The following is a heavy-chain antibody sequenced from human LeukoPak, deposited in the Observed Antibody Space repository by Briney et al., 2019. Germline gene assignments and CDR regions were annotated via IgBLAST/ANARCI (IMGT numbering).Heavy chain of an antibody. J-gene: IGHJ6*03. CDR2: IFYSGTT. V-gene: IGHV4-39*07. CDR1: GGSISSRSYY. Sequence: PSETLSLTCTVSGGSISSRSYYWGWIRQAPGKGLEWIGTIFYSGTTYYNPSLKSRVTISVDTSKNQFSLKLSSVTAADTAVYYCARGQVVATIWYYYYYMDVWGKGTTVTVSS. CDR3: ARGQVVATIWYYYYYMDV. D-gene: IGHD5-12*01.